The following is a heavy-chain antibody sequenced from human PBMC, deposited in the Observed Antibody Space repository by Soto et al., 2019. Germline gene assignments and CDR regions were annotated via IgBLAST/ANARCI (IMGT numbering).Heavy chain of an antibody. V-gene: IGHV4-61*01. J-gene: IGHJ3*01. D-gene: IGHD2-15*01. CDR3: ARELGYCSGGNCYMDGAFDF. Sequence: PSEPLSVTCTVAGGSVSTGRCYWSWVRQHPGKGLEWIGLIYYSGNTDYNPSLRGRVTISVDTSKKRFSLELSSVTAADTAVYYCARELGYCSGGNCYMDGAFDFWGQGTMVTVSS. CDR1: GGSVSTGRCY. CDR2: IYYSGNT.